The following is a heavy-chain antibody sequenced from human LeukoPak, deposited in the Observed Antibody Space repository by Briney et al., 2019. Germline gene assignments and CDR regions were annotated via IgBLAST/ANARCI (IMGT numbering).Heavy chain of an antibody. CDR2: IYHSGST. J-gene: IGHJ4*02. Sequence: SGTLSLTCAVSGGSISSSNWWSWVRQPPGKGLEWIGEIYHSGSTNYNPSLKSRVTISVDKSKNQFSLKLSSVTAADTAVYYCARGNEYYDILTGYNYFDYWGQGTLVTVSS. CDR1: GGSISSSNW. V-gene: IGHV4-4*02. D-gene: IGHD3-9*01. CDR3: ARGNEYYDILTGYNYFDY.